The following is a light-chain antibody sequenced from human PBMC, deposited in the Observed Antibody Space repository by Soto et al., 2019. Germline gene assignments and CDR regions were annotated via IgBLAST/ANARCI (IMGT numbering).Light chain of an antibody. Sequence: QSVVTQPTSASGTPGQRVTISCSGSSSNIGINTVNWYQQVPGTAPKLLIYRDNKRPSGVPDRFSGSKSGTSASLAISGLQSEDEADYYCAAWDESLDGPVFGGGTKLTVL. V-gene: IGLV1-44*01. CDR2: RDN. CDR1: SSNIGINT. CDR3: AAWDESLDGPV. J-gene: IGLJ3*02.